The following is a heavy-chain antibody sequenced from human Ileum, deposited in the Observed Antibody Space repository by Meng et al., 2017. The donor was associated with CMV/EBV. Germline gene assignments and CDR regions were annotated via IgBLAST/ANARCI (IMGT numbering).Heavy chain of an antibody. Sequence: QVQLVQAGSELKTPGASVTVSCKASGYNFTSNNIIWVRQAPGQGPEWMGWINTNTGNPTYAQGFTGRFVFSLDISVSTTYLQISSLKAEDTAVYYCARDGLSGRYFDYWGQGTLVTVSS. CDR1: GYNFTSNN. J-gene: IGHJ4*02. CDR3: ARDGLSGRYFDY. CDR2: INTNTGNP. D-gene: IGHD1-26*01. V-gene: IGHV7-4-1*02.